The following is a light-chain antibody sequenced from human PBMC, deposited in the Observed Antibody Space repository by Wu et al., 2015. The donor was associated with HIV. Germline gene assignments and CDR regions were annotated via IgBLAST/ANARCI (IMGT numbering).Light chain of an antibody. CDR2: GAS. Sequence: EIVLTQSPATLPLSPGERATLSCRASQSLDTNLAWYQQKPGQAPRLLIYGASNRATGIPARFSGGGSGTDFILTISSLEPEDFATYSCQQRLNWPLTFGQGTRLEIK. CDR1: QSLDTN. CDR3: QQRLNWPLT. J-gene: IGKJ5*01. V-gene: IGKV3-11*01.